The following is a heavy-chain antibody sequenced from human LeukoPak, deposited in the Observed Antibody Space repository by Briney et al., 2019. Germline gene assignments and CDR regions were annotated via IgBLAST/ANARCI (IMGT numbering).Heavy chain of an antibody. J-gene: IGHJ4*01. Sequence: PSETLSLTCTVSGGSISSGSYYWSWIRQPAGKGLEWIGRIYISGTTNYNSSLKSRITMSLDTSKNQLSLKLSSVTAADTAVYYCARDEAGSGYIDYWGQGTLVTVSS. CDR3: ARDEAGSGYIDY. CDR2: IYISGTT. D-gene: IGHD3-22*01. CDR1: GGSISSGSYY. V-gene: IGHV4-61*02.